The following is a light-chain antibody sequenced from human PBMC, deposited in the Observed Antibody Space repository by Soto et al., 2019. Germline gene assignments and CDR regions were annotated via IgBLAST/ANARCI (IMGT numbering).Light chain of an antibody. CDR2: DNN. Sequence: QSVLTQPPSVSAAPGQTVSISCSGSGSNIGNNYVSWYQQVPGTAPKFLIFDNNKRHSGIPDRFSGSKSGSSATLGITGLQTGDEAVYYCGAWDNSLSTLVFGEGTKLTVL. V-gene: IGLV1-51*01. J-gene: IGLJ2*01. CDR1: GSNIGNNY. CDR3: GAWDNSLSTLV.